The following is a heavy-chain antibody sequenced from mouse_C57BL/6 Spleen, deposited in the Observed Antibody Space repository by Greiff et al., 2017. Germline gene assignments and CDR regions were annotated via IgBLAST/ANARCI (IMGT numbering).Heavy chain of an antibody. CDR2: IHPNSGST. V-gene: IGHV1-64*01. D-gene: IGHD2-4*01. Sequence: QVQLQQPGAELVKPGASVKLSCKASGYTFTSYWMHWVKQRPGQGLEWIGMIHPNSGSTNYNEKFKSKATLTVDKSSSTAYMQLSSLTSEDSAVYYCARRMITTSGNYYAMDYWGQGTSVTVSS. CDR1: GYTFTSYW. CDR3: ARRMITTSGNYYAMDY. J-gene: IGHJ4*01.